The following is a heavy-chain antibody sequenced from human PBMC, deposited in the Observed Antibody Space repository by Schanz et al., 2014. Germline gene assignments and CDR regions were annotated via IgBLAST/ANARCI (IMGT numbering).Heavy chain of an antibody. CDR2: ISRDGTTS. D-gene: IGHD7-27*01. CDR1: GFTFGNYA. J-gene: IGHJ3*02. CDR3: ARENLNWEAFDI. V-gene: IGHV3-48*04. Sequence: DVQLVDSGGDLVQPGGSLRLSCAASGFTFGNYAMNWIRQAPGKGLEWLSYISRDGTTSYYADSVKGRFTISRDNAKNSLYLEMTSLRGEDTAVYYCARENLNWEAFDIWGQGTVVTVSS.